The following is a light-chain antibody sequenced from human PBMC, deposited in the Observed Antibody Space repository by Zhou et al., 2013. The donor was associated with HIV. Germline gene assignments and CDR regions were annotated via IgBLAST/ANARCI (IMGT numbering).Light chain of an antibody. J-gene: IGKJ1*01. CDR3: MQSIQLPQT. V-gene: IGKV2D-29*01. CDR2: EVS. Sequence: DIVMTQTPLSLSVTPGQPASISCKSIRASCIVMERPICRYLQKPGQPPQLLIYEVSNRFSGVPDRFSGSGSGTDFTLKISRVEAEDVGVYYCMQSIQLPQTFGQGTKVEIK. CDR1: RASCIVMERP.